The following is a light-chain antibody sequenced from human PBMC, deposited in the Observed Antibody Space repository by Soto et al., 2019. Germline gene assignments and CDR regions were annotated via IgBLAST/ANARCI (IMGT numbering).Light chain of an antibody. CDR1: QSVGSN. V-gene: IGKV3-15*01. CDR2: GAS. CDR3: QSYTNCPQ. Sequence: EIVMTQSPATLSVSPGERATLSCRASQSVGSNLAWYQQKPGQAPRLLIYGASTRATGIPGRFSGSGSGTDFTLTSSSLQSEDFAVWLCQSYTNCPQFGAGTKVESK. J-gene: IGKJ4*02.